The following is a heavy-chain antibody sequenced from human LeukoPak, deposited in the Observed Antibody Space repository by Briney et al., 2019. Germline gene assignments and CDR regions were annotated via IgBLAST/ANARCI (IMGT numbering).Heavy chain of an antibody. CDR2: INHSGST. J-gene: IGHJ4*02. Sequence: SETLSLTCAVYGGSFSGYYWSWIRQPPGKGLEWIGEINHSGSTNYNPSLKSRVTISVDTSKNQFSLKLNSVTAADTAVYYCARGDDYDSSGYYYYWGQGTLVTVSS. D-gene: IGHD3-22*01. CDR3: ARGDDYDSSGYYYY. V-gene: IGHV4-34*01. CDR1: GGSFSGYY.